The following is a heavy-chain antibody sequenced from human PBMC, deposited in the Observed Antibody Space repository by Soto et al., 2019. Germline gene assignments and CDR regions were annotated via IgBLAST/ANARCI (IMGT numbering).Heavy chain of an antibody. CDR2: IIPIFGTA. CDR1: GGTLSSYA. CDR3: AVVPTYYDILTGYYTVYYFDY. D-gene: IGHD3-9*01. Sequence: GASVKVSCKASGGTLSSYAISWVRQAPGQGLEWMGGIIPIFGTANYAQKFQGRVTITADESTSTAYMELSSLRSEDTAVYYCAVVPTYYDILTGYYTVYYFDYSGQGTLVTVSS. J-gene: IGHJ4*02. V-gene: IGHV1-69*13.